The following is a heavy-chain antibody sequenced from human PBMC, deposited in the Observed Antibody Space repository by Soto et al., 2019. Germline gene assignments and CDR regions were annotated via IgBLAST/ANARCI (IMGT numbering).Heavy chain of an antibody. V-gene: IGHV4-31*03. CDR3: EREGSSIGMDV. CDR2: IYYSGST. J-gene: IGHJ6*02. D-gene: IGHD6-6*01. CDR1: GGSISSGGYY. Sequence: SETLSLTCTVSGGSISSGGYYWSWIRQHPGKGLEWIGYIYYSGSTYYNPSLKSRVTISVDTSKNQFSLKLSSVTAADTAVYYCEREGSSIGMDVWGQGTTVTVSS.